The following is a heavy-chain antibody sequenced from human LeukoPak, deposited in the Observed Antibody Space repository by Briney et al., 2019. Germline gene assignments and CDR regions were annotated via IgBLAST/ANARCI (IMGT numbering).Heavy chain of an antibody. CDR1: GFTFSSYS. Sequence: GGSLRLSCAASGFTFSSYSMNWVRQAPGKGLEWVSSISSSSSYIYYADSVKGRFTISRDNANNSLYLQMNSLRAEDTAVYYCASHLLRSWFIGYWGQGTLVTVSS. J-gene: IGHJ4*02. D-gene: IGHD6-13*01. CDR3: ASHLLRSWFIGY. V-gene: IGHV3-21*01. CDR2: ISSSSSYI.